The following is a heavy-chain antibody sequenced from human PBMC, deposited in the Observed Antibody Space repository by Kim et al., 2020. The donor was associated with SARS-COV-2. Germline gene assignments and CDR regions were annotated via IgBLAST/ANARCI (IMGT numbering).Heavy chain of an antibody. Sequence: ASVKVSCKASGYTFTDFYIHWVRQAPGQGLEWMGWMSSENAVGNSAQKFQGRVTMTRDTSSTTAYLELSRLRPDDSAVYYCARDLNWSGNYKFDLWGQGTLVPVSA. CDR1: GYTFTDFY. CDR2: MSSENAVG. J-gene: IGHJ4*02. CDR3: ARDLNWSGNYKFDL. V-gene: IGHV1-2*02. D-gene: IGHD3-3*01.